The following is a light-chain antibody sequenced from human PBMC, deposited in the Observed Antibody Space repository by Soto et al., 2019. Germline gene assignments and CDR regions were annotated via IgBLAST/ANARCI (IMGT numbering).Light chain of an antibody. V-gene: IGKV1-39*01. CDR2: AAS. J-gene: IGKJ2*01. CDR1: QTISGY. CDR3: QQSHTTPNT. Sequence: DIQMTQSPSSLSASVGDRVTITCRASQTISGYLNWFQQRPGEAPKLLIFAASSLQSGVPSRFSGSGSRTDFTLTISSLQPEDFATYYCQQSHTTPNTFGQGTKLEIK.